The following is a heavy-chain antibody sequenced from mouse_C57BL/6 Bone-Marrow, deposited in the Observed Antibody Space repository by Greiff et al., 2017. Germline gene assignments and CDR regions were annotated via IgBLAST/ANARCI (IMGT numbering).Heavy chain of an antibody. V-gene: IGHV1-69*01. CDR2: IDPSDSYT. J-gene: IGHJ3*01. CDR1: GYTFTSYW. D-gene: IGHD1-1*01. CDR3: AREGSSGYDYGSS. Sequence: QVQLQQPGAELVMPGASVKLSCKASGYTFTSYWMHWVKQRPGQGLEWIGEIDPSDSYTNYNQKFKGKSTLTVDKSSSTAYMQLSSLTSEDSAVDYCAREGSSGYDYGSSWGQGTLVTVSA.